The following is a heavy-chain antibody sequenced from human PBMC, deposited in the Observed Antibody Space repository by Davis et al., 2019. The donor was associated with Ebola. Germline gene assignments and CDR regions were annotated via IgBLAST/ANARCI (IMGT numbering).Heavy chain of an antibody. CDR1: GYIFSNYD. CDR3: ARDQATVTTSYFDY. Sequence: ASVKVSCKASGYIFSNYDINWVRQASGQGLEWMGIINPSGGSTSYAQKFQGRVTMTRDTSTSTVYMELSSLRSEDTAVYYCARDQATVTTSYFDYWGQGTLVTVSS. D-gene: IGHD4-11*01. CDR2: INPSGGST. J-gene: IGHJ4*02. V-gene: IGHV1-46*01.